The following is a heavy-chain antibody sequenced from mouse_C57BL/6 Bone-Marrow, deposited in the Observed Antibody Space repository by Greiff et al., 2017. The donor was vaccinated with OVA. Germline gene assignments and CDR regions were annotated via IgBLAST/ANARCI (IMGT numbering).Heavy chain of an antibody. CDR3: AREWLRRAMDY. CDR1: GYSITSGYY. D-gene: IGHD1-1*01. V-gene: IGHV3-6*01. Sequence: DVQLQESGPGLVKPSQSLSLTCSVTGYSITSGYYWNWIRQFPGNKLEWMGYISYDGSNNYNPSLKNRISITRDTSKNQFFLKLNSVTTEDTATYYCAREWLRRAMDYWGQGTSVTVSS. CDR2: ISYDGSN. J-gene: IGHJ4*01.